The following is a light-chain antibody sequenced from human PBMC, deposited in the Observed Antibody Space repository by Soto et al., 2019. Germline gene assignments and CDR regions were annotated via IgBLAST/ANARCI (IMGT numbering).Light chain of an antibody. V-gene: IGKV1-39*01. CDR1: QSISNH. Sequence: DIKMTQSPSSLSASVEDRVIITCRASQSISNHLNWYQQKPGKAPKLLIFAASSLQSGVPSRFSGSRSGPDFTLTISSLRPEDFATYYCQQSYSSPPTFGQGTKVDIK. CDR3: QQSYSSPPT. CDR2: AAS. J-gene: IGKJ1*01.